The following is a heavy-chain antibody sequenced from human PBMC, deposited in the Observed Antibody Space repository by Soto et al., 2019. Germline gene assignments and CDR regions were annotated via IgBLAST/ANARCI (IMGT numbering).Heavy chain of an antibody. V-gene: IGHV4-39*01. D-gene: IGHD3-10*01. Sequence: PSETLSLTCTVSGCSISSNSYYWAWIRQPPGKGLEWIGSIYYSGSTYYNPSLKSRVTISVDTSKNQFSLKLSSVTAADTAVYYCARGQRDYGSADGMDVWGQGTTVT. J-gene: IGHJ6*02. CDR1: GCSISSNSYY. CDR3: ARGQRDYGSADGMDV. CDR2: IYYSGST.